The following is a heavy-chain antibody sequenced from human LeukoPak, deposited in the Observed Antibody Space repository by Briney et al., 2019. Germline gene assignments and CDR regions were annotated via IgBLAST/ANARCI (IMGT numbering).Heavy chain of an antibody. CDR2: IYYSGSGST. CDR3: ARGRSLAAGAD. Sequence: SETLSLTCTVSGGSISSSSYYWGWIRQPPGKDLEWIGSIYYSGSGSTSYNPSLQSRVTISVDTSNNQFSLKLGSVTAADTAVYYCARGRSLAAGADWGQGTLVTVSS. CDR1: GGSISSSSYY. J-gene: IGHJ4*02. V-gene: IGHV4-39*07. D-gene: IGHD6-6*01.